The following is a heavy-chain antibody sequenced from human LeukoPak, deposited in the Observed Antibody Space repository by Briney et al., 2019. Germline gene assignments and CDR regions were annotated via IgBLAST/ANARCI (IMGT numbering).Heavy chain of an antibody. CDR2: IYYSGST. V-gene: IGHV4-59*01. J-gene: IGHJ4*02. Sequence: SETLSLTCTVSGGSISNYYWNWIRQPPGQGLEWIGHIYYSGSTNYNPSLKSRVTISVDTSKNQFSLKLSSVTAADTAVYYCARVAAAGTSHLHYWGQGTLVTVSS. D-gene: IGHD6-13*01. CDR1: GGSISNYY. CDR3: ARVAAAGTSHLHY.